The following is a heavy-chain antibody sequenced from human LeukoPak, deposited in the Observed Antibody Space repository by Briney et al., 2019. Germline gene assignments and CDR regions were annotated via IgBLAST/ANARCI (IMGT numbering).Heavy chain of an antibody. J-gene: IGHJ3*02. CDR1: GYTFTSYD. V-gene: IGHV1-18*01. D-gene: IGHD5-24*01. CDR3: ARRVETRDNAFDI. CDR2: ISAYNGNT. Sequence: VASVKVSCKASGYTFTSYDINWVRQAPGQGLEWMGWISAYNGNTNYAQKLQGRVTMTTDTSTSTAYMELRSLRSDDTAVYYCARRVETRDNAFDIWGQGTMVTVSS.